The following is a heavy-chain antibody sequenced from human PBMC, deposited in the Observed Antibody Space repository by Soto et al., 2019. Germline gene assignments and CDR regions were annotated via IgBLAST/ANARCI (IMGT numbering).Heavy chain of an antibody. D-gene: IGHD3-16*01. J-gene: IGHJ4*02. CDR3: ARADPDASVGY. Sequence: SLTCTVSGGSMSSHYWTWLRQPPGKGLEWIGYISYSGSTYYNPSLKSRVTISADTSRNQFSLKLSSVIAAGTAVYYCARADPDASVGYWGQGTLVTVSS. V-gene: IGHV4-59*11. CDR2: ISYSGST. CDR1: GGSMSSHY.